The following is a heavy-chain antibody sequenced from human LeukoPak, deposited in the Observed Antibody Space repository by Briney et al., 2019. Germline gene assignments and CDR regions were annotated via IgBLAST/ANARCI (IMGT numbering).Heavy chain of an antibody. CDR3: ARGEEVSDY. CDR2: VFYSGST. Sequence: SETLSLTCTVSGGSISSTNYYWGWIRQPPGKGLEWIGSVFYSGSTYYNPSLKSRVTISVDTSNNQFSLKLTSVTAADTAMYYCARGEEVSDYWGQGTLVTVSS. CDR1: GGSISSTNYY. V-gene: IGHV4-39*01. J-gene: IGHJ4*02. D-gene: IGHD3-10*01.